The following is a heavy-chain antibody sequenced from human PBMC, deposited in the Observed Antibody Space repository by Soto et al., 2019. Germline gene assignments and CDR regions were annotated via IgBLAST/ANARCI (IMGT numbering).Heavy chain of an antibody. CDR1: GDSISNSRW. CDR2: IFHSGDT. V-gene: IGHV4-4*02. D-gene: IGHD6-19*01. J-gene: IGHJ3*01. Sequence: QVQLQDSGPGLVKPSGTLSLTCAVSGDSISNSRWWTWVRQPPGKGLEWIGDIFHSGDTNYKPSLKSRVFISVDKSHNQFSLKVSSVTAADTAVYYFTYSTGLYRHDVWGHGTLVTVSS. CDR3: TYSTGLYRHDV.